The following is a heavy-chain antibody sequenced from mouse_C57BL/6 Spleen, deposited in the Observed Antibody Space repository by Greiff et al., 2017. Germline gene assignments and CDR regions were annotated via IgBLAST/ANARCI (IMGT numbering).Heavy chain of an antibody. CDR1: GYTFTSYT. J-gene: IGHJ2*01. V-gene: IGHV1-4*01. CDR2: INPSSGYT. D-gene: IGHD1-1*01. CDR3: ARKDYGSSYGYVDY. Sequence: VQLQQSGAELARPGASVKMSCKASGYTFTSYTMHWVKQRPGQGLEWIGYINPSSGYTKYNQKFKDKATLTADKSSSTAYMQLSSLTSEDSAVYYCARKDYGSSYGYVDYWGQGTTLTVSS.